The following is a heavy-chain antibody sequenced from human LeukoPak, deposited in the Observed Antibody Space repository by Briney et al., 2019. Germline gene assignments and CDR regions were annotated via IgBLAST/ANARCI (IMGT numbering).Heavy chain of an antibody. V-gene: IGHV3-74*01. CDR2: ITNDGSST. D-gene: IGHD1-26*01. CDR1: GLTFSSHW. CDR3: ARGPRLIVGATFDY. J-gene: IGHJ4*02. Sequence: GGSLRLSCAASGLTFSSHWMHWVRQAPGKGLVWVSRITNDGSSTTYADSVKGRFTISRDNSKNTLYLQMNSLRAEDTAVYYCARGPRLIVGATFDYWGQGTLVTVSS.